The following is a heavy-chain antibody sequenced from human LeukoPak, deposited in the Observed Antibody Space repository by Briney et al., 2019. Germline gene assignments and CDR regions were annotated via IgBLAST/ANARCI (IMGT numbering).Heavy chain of an antibody. V-gene: IGHV3-7*03. J-gene: IGHJ4*02. Sequence: GGSLRLSCAASGFTFSSYWMSWVRQAPGKGLEWVANIKQDGSEKYYVDSVKGRFTISRDNTKNSLYLQMNNLRAEDTAVFYCARDQYDTWSRRGNFDSWGQGTLVIVSS. D-gene: IGHD3-3*01. CDR3: ARDQYDTWSRRGNFDS. CDR1: GFTFSSYW. CDR2: IKQDGSEK.